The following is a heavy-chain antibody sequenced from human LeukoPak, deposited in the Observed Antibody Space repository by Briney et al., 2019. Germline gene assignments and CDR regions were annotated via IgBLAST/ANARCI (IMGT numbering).Heavy chain of an antibody. J-gene: IGHJ4*02. D-gene: IGHD5-18*01. V-gene: IGHV3-53*05. Sequence: GGSLRLSCAASGFTVSSNYMSWVRQAPGKGLEWVSVIYSGGSTYYADSVKGRFTISRDNSKNTLYLQMISLRAEDTAVHYCAKDLEIQLWSFDSWGQGTLVIVSS. CDR3: AKDLEIQLWSFDS. CDR1: GFTVSSNY. CDR2: IYSGGST.